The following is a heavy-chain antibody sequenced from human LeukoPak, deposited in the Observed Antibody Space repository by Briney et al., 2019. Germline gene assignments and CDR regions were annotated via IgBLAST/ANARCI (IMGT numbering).Heavy chain of an antibody. CDR1: GYTFTAYY. Sequence: SVKVSCKASGYTFTAYYMHWVRQAPGQGLEWMGRIIPILGIANYAQKFQGRVTITADKSTSTAYMELSSLRSEDTAVYYCAGDYAASAFDIWGQGTMVTVSS. V-gene: IGHV1-69*04. J-gene: IGHJ3*02. CDR3: AGDYAASAFDI. D-gene: IGHD4-17*01. CDR2: IIPILGIA.